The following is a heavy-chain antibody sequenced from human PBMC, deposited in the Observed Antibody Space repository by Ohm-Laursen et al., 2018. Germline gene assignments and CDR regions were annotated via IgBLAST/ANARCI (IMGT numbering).Heavy chain of an antibody. J-gene: IGHJ4*02. CDR2: IWYDGSNK. V-gene: IGHV3-33*06. CDR1: GFTFSSYG. Sequence: SLRLSCAASGFTFSSYGMHWVRQAPGKGLEWVAVIWYDGSNKYYADSVKGRFTISRDNSKNTLYLQMNSLRAEDTAVYYCAKDLVVGANFPFDYWGQGTLVTVSS. CDR3: AKDLVVGANFPFDY. D-gene: IGHD1-26*01.